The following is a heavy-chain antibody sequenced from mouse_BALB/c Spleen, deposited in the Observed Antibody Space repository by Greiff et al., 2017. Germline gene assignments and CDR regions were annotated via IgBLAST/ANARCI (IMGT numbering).Heavy chain of an antibody. V-gene: IGHV1-77*01. D-gene: IGHD2-2*01. CDR2: IYPGSGNT. J-gene: IGHJ2*01. Sequence: VQLQQSGAELARPGASVKLSCKASGYTFPDYYINWVQQRTGQGLEWIGEIYPGSGNTYYNEKFKGKATRTADKSSSAAYMQLSSLTSEDSADYFSEIWLRRDYWGQGTTLTVSS. CDR1: GYTFPDYY. CDR3: EIWLRRDY.